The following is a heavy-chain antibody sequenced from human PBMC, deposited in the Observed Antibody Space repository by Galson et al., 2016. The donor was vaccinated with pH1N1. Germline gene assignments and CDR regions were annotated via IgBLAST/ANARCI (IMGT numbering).Heavy chain of an antibody. D-gene: IGHD5-12*01. CDR3: ARDSEYSGHEGFH. J-gene: IGHJ4*02. CDR2: ILYDGTNE. CDR1: GFTFTSYA. Sequence: SLRLSCAASGFTFTSYAMHWVRQAPGKGLEWVAVILYDGTNEYYADSVKGRFTISRDKTQSTVYLRMNSLGTEDTAVYYCARDSEYSGHEGFHWAQGTLVIVSS. V-gene: IGHV3-30*04.